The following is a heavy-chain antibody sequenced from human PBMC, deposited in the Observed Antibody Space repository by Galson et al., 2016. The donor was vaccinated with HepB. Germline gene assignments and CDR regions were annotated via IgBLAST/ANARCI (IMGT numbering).Heavy chain of an antibody. J-gene: IGHJ5*02. D-gene: IGHD2-2*01. CDR1: GFNLGTFW. CDR2: VKQDGSGA. Sequence: SLRLSCAASGFNLGTFWLSWGRQAPGKGLAWVASVKQDGSGAYVDSVKGRFTLSRDHAKNSLSLQMNSLRAEDAAVYYGARDRNFGVPAAAHWFDPWGQGTLFTVSS. V-gene: IGHV3-7*01. CDR3: ARDRNFGVPAAAHWFDP.